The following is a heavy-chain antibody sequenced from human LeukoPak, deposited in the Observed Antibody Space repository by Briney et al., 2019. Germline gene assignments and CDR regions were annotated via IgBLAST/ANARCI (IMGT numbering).Heavy chain of an antibody. V-gene: IGHV4-39*07. J-gene: IGHJ4*02. D-gene: IGHD3-22*01. CDR2: INHSGST. CDR1: GGSISSSSYY. CDR3: ASSPGGYYDSSGYPRDY. Sequence: PSETLSLTCTVSGGSISSSSYYWSWIRQPPGKGLEWIGEINHSGSTNYNPSLKSRVTISVDTSKNQFSLKLSSVTAADTAVYYCASSPGGYYDSSGYPRDYWGQGTLVTVSS.